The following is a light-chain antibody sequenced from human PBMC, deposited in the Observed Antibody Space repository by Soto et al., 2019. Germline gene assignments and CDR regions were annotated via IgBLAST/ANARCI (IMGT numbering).Light chain of an antibody. CDR1: QSVSSN. J-gene: IGKJ2*01. Sequence: EIVMTQSPASLSVSPGERATLSCRASQSVSSNLAWYQQKPGQAPRLLIYGASTRATCIPARFSGSGSGTEFTLTISSLRSEDFAVYYCQQYNNWPPYTFGQGTKLEIK. V-gene: IGKV3-15*01. CDR2: GAS. CDR3: QQYNNWPPYT.